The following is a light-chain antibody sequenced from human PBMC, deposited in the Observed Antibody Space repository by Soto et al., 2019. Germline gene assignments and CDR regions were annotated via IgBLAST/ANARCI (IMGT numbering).Light chain of an antibody. CDR3: SSYTSSGTPL. V-gene: IGLV2-14*03. CDR2: DVT. Sequence: QSVLTQPASVSGSPGQSITISCSGSSSDVGGYNYVSWYQHHPGKAPKLMIYDVTNRPSGVSNRFSGSNSGNTASLTISGLQAEDEADYYCSSYTSSGTPLFGGGTKLTVL. J-gene: IGLJ2*01. CDR1: SSDVGGYNY.